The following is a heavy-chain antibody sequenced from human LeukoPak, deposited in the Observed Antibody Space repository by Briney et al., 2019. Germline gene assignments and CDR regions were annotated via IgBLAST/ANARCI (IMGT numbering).Heavy chain of an antibody. Sequence: GGSLRLSCAASGFTFSSYGMHWVRQAPGKGLEWVAVIWYDGSNKYYADSVKGRFTIYRDNSKNTLYLQMNSLRAEDTAVYYCARGSSSSPSDYWGQGTLVTVSS. D-gene: IGHD6-6*01. V-gene: IGHV3-33*01. CDR3: ARGSSSSPSDY. CDR1: GFTFSSYG. CDR2: IWYDGSNK. J-gene: IGHJ4*02.